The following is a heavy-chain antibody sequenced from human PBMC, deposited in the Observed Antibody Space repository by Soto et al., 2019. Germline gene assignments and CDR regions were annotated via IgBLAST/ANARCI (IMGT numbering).Heavy chain of an antibody. J-gene: IGHJ6*02. V-gene: IGHV3-48*03. Sequence: QPGGSLRLSCAVSGFTLSSYEMNWVRQAPGKGLEWVSYISSTSSTIYYADSVRGRFTISRDSAKNSLFLQMNSLRAEDTAVYYCAGSRRNNDFWSDPQLGDGMDVWGQGTTVTVSS. D-gene: IGHD3-3*01. CDR1: GFTLSSYE. CDR3: AGSRRNNDFWSDPQLGDGMDV. CDR2: ISSTSSTI.